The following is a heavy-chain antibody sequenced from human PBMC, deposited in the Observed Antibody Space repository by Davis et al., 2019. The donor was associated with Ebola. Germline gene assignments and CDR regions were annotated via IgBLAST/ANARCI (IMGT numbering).Heavy chain of an antibody. J-gene: IGHJ5*02. CDR1: GFTFSSYA. V-gene: IGHV3-23*01. CDR3: AKVNPGFCSGGSCSRNWFDP. CDR2: ISGTGDST. Sequence: PGGSLRLSCAASGFTFSSYAMTWVRQAPGKGLEWVSAISGTGDSTYYADSVKGRFTISRDNSKNTLYLQMNILRAEDTAVYYCAKVNPGFCSGGSCSRNWFDPWGQGTLVTVSS. D-gene: IGHD2-15*01.